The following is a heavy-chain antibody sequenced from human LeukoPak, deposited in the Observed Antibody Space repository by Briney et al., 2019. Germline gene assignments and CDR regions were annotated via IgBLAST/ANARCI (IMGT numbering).Heavy chain of an antibody. CDR2: ISSDGGT. Sequence: GGSLRLSCAASGFTFSNYAMSWVRQAPGKGLEWVSGISSDGGTFYPDSVKGRFTISRDNSKNTLYLQMNSLGAADTAIYYCAKEIAAIGLPAVDYWGQGTLVTVSS. D-gene: IGHD6-13*01. CDR3: AKEIAAIGLPAVDY. J-gene: IGHJ4*02. CDR1: GFTFSNYA. V-gene: IGHV3-23*01.